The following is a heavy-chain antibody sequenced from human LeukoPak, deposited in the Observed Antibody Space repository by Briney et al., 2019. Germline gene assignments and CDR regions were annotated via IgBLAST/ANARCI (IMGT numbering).Heavy chain of an antibody. J-gene: IGHJ4*02. V-gene: IGHV3-53*01. CDR3: ALTYYFDRRGYSYFDY. CDR1: GFSVDGNY. D-gene: IGHD3-22*01. Sequence: GGSLRLSCEVSGFSVDGNYMTWVRQVPGRGLEWVALIFSGGSTGYPDSVKGRFTISRDKPKNTLHLQMDSLRPEDTAMYYCALTYYFDRRGYSYFDYWGQGALVTVSS. CDR2: IFSGGST.